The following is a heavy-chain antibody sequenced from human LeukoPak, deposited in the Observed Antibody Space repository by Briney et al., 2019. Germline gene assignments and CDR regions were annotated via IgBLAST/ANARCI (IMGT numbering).Heavy chain of an antibody. Sequence: GGSLRLSCAASGFTFSSYGMHWVRQAPGKGLEWVANIKQDGSEKYYVDSVKGRFTISRDNTKKSLYLQMNSLRAEDTAVYYCARVSPMVRSWWFDPWGQGTLVTVSS. CDR2: IKQDGSEK. V-gene: IGHV3-7*01. D-gene: IGHD5-18*01. J-gene: IGHJ5*02. CDR1: GFTFSSYG. CDR3: ARVSPMVRSWWFDP.